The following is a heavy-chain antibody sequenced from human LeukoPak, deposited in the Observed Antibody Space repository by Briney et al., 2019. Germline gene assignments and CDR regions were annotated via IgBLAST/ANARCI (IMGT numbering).Heavy chain of an antibody. V-gene: IGHV1-2*06. J-gene: IGHJ4*02. Sequence: ASVKVSCKASGYTFTGYYMHWVRQAPGQGLEWMGRINPNSGGTNYAQKFQGRVTMTEDTSTDTAYMELSSLRSEDTAVYYCATDGDYATFDYWGQGTPVTVSS. CDR3: ATDGDYATFDY. CDR1: GYTFTGYY. CDR2: INPNSGGT. D-gene: IGHD4-17*01.